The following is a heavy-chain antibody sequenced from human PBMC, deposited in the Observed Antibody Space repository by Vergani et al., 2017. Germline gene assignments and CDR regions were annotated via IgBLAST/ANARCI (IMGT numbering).Heavy chain of an antibody. CDR3: ARGPLKRGGYQGFDY. CDR1: GGSFSGYY. V-gene: IGHV4-34*01. J-gene: IGHJ4*02. Sequence: QVQLQQWGAGLLKPSETLSLTCAVYGGSFSGYYWSWIRQPPGKGLEWIGEINHSGSTNYNPSLKSRVTISVDTSKNQFSLKLSSVTAADTAVYYCARGPLKRGGYQGFDYWGQGTLVTVSS. CDR2: INHSGST. D-gene: IGHD3-22*01.